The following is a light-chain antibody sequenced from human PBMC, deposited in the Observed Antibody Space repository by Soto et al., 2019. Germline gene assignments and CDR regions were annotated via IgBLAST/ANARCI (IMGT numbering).Light chain of an antibody. CDR2: DNH. CDR1: RSTLGRHS. V-gene: IGLV1-51*01. Sequence: QSVLTQPPSVSAAPGQKVTISCSGSRSTLGRHSVSWYQQVPRTAPRLLIYDNHKRPSGIPDRFSGSKSGTSATLGITGLQTADEADYPCRTWDTSLSAYVFGTGTKVTVL. CDR3: RTWDTSLSAYV. J-gene: IGLJ1*01.